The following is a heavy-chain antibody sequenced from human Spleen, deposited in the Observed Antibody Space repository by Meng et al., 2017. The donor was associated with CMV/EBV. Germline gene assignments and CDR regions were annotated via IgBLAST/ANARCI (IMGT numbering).Heavy chain of an antibody. J-gene: IGHJ6*02. Sequence: SGGYISSGDYYWTWVRQPPGKCLEWIGYSYYSGSTYYKPTLKSRLIISIDTSKNQFSLKLTSVTAADTAVYYCARSELPKYYYGMDVWGQGTTVTVSS. V-gene: IGHV4-30-4*08. D-gene: IGHD4-23*01. CDR3: ARSELPKYYYGMDV. CDR1: GGYISSGDYY. CDR2: SYYSGST.